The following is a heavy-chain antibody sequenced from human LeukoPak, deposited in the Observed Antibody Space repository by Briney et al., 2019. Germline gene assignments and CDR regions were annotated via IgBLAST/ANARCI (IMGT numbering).Heavy chain of an antibody. J-gene: IGHJ4*02. D-gene: IGHD1-7*01. V-gene: IGHV4-59*01. CDR1: GGSISSYY. CDR3: ARGVTGTRPGAFDY. Sequence: SETLSLTCTVSGGSISSYYWSWIRQPPGKGLEWIGYIYYSGSTSYNPSLKSRVTISVDTSKNQFSLKLSSVTAADTAVYYCARGVTGTRPGAFDYWGQGTLVTVSS. CDR2: IYYSGST.